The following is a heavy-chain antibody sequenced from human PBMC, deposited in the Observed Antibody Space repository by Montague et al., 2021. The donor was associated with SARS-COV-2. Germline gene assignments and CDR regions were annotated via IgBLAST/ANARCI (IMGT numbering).Heavy chain of an antibody. V-gene: IGHV4-59*01. Sequence: SETLSLTCTVSGASMGGYHWTWFRQSPGKELEWIAWIYYNGATNYNPSLKSRVSISLDTSKSQFSLTLSSVTAADTAVYSCARIESDSSSFGWFHPWGQGTLVTVSP. D-gene: IGHD6-13*01. CDR2: IYYNGAT. J-gene: IGHJ5*02. CDR3: ARIESDSSSFGWFHP. CDR1: GASMGGYH.